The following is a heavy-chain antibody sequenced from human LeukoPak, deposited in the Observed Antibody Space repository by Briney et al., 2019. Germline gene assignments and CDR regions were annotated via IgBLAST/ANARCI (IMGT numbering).Heavy chain of an antibody. Sequence: GGSLRLSCAASGFTFSNAWMSWVRQAPGKGLEWVGRIKSKTDGGTTDYAAPVKGRFTISRDDSKNTLYLQMNSLKTEDTAVYYCTTDPDTHITMMDDYWGQGTLVTVSS. CDR1: GFTFSNAW. J-gene: IGHJ4*02. V-gene: IGHV3-15*01. CDR3: TTDPDTHITMMDDY. CDR2: IKSKTDGGTT. D-gene: IGHD3-22*01.